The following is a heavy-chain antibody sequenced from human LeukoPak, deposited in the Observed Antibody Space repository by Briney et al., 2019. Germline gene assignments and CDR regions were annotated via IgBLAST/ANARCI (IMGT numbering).Heavy chain of an antibody. CDR1: GFTFSSYA. J-gene: IGHJ4*02. CDR2: ISGSGGST. Sequence: PGGSLTLSCAASGFTFSSYAMSWVRQAPGKGLEWVSAISGSGGSTYYADSVKGRFPISRENSKNTLYLQMNSLRAEDTAVYYCAKERGYKHYDFWDYWGQGTLVTVSS. V-gene: IGHV3-23*01. D-gene: IGHD3-3*01. CDR3: AKERGYKHYDFWDY.